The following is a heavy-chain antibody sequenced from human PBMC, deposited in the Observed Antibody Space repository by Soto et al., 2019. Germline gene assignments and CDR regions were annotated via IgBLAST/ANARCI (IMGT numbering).Heavy chain of an antibody. CDR2: VSHRGTV. Sequence: PSETLSLTCAVSGGSIDSAAYSLAWIRQPPGKGLEWIGYVSHRGTVYSIPSLNGRLTLSMDSSQTQFSLKLTSVTAADSAVYYCARIHWSQSSLDYWGRGILVTVSS. D-gene: IGHD6-19*01. J-gene: IGHJ4*02. CDR1: GGSIDSAAYS. CDR3: ARIHWSQSSLDY. V-gene: IGHV4-30-2*01.